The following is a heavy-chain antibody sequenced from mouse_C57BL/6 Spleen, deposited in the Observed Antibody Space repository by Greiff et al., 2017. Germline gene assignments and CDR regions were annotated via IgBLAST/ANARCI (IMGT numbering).Heavy chain of an antibody. CDR1: GFTFSNYW. D-gene: IGHD2-1*01. CDR3: TRRVYYGKEDWYYDV. V-gene: IGHV6-3*01. Sequence: EVKVEESGGGLVQPGGSMKLSCVASGFTFSNYWMNWVRQSPEKGLEWVAQIRLKSDNYATHYAESVKGRFTISRDDSKSSVYLQMNNLRAEDTGIYYCTRRVYYGKEDWYYDVWGTGTTVTVSS. J-gene: IGHJ1*03. CDR2: IRLKSDNYAT.